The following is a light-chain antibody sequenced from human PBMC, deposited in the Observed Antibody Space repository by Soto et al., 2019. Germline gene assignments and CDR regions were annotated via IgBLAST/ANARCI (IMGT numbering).Light chain of an antibody. V-gene: IGKV3-20*01. CDR2: VAS. Sequence: EIVLTQSPGTLSLSPGERATLSCRASQSVNSNYLAWYQRKPGQAPRLLIYVASNMATAIPYRFSASGSGTDFTLTSTRLDAEDFAVYYCQQYDSTPPTFGPGTKVEVK. CDR3: QQYDSTPPT. J-gene: IGKJ1*01. CDR1: QSVNSNY.